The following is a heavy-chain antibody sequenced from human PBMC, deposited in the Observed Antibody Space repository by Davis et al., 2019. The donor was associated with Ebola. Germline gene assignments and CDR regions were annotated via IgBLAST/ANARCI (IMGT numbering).Heavy chain of an antibody. CDR1: GFTVSSNH. Sequence: GGSLRLSCPPSGFTVSSNHMSWVRQAPGKGLEWVSVIYDQSTPYADSVRGRFIISRDKSNNTLYLEMNSLRVDDTAVYYCATTQWLREFDNWGQGTLVTVSS. CDR2: IYDQST. V-gene: IGHV3-53*05. J-gene: IGHJ4*02. D-gene: IGHD6-19*01. CDR3: ATTQWLREFDN.